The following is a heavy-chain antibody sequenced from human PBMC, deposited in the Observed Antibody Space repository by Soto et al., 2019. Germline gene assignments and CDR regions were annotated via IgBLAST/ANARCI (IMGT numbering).Heavy chain of an antibody. CDR2: IYHTGDT. CDR3: ARDTNSLDL. D-gene: IGHD2-8*01. CDR1: SYSISSGFF. Sequence: PSETLSLTCVVSSYSISSGFFWAWIRQPPGKGLEWVGSIYHTGDTHYNPSLRSQVSMSVDTSKNQFSLRLTSLTAADTAVYSCARDTNSLDLWGRGILVTVSS. V-gene: IGHV4-38-2*02. J-gene: IGHJ5*02.